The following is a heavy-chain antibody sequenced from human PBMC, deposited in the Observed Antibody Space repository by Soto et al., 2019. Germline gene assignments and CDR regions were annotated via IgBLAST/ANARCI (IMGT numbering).Heavy chain of an antibody. Sequence: ASVKVSCKASGYTFTSYAMHWVRQAPGQRLEWMGWINAGNGNTKYSQKFQGRVTITRDTSASTAYMELSSLRSEDTAVYYCARDPPRGSVAYSSSSCYWGQGTLVTVSS. CDR2: INAGNGNT. CDR3: ARDPPRGSVAYSSSSCY. V-gene: IGHV1-3*01. D-gene: IGHD6-6*01. J-gene: IGHJ4*02. CDR1: GYTFTSYA.